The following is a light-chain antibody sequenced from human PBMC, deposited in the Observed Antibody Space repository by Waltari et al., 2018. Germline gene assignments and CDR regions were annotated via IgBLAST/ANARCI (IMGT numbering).Light chain of an antibody. CDR3: QQFNTYPLT. Sequence: IQLPQSPSSLSASVGDRLTITCRASQGISSYLAWYQQKPGKAPNLLIYAAFTLQSGVPARFSGSGSGTDFTLTISSLQPEDFATYYCQQFNTYPLTFGQGTRLEIK. CDR1: QGISSY. V-gene: IGKV1-9*01. J-gene: IGKJ5*01. CDR2: AAF.